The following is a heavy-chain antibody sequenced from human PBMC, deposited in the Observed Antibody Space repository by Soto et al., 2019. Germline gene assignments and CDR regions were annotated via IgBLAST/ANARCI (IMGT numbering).Heavy chain of an antibody. CDR3: ASRIAVAGTTFDY. V-gene: IGHV4-39*01. Sequence: SETLSLTCTVSGGSISSSSYYWGWIRQPPGKGLEWIGSIYYSGSTYYNPSLKSRVTISVDTSKNQFSLKLGSVTAADTAVYYCASRIAVAGTTFDYWGQGTLVTVSS. D-gene: IGHD6-19*01. CDR2: IYYSGST. J-gene: IGHJ4*02. CDR1: GGSISSSSYY.